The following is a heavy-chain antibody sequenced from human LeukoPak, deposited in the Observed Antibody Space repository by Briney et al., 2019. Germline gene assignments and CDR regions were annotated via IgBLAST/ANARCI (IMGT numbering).Heavy chain of an antibody. CDR1: GGSFSGYY. J-gene: IGHJ4*02. V-gene: IGHV4-34*01. CDR3: ARPRIAARSPFDY. Sequence: PSETLSLTCAVYGGSFSGYYWSWIRQPPGKGLEWIGEINHSGSTNYNPSLKSRVTISVDTSKNQFSLKLSSVTAADTAVYYCARPRIAARSPFDYWGQGTLVTVSS. D-gene: IGHD6-6*01. CDR2: INHSGST.